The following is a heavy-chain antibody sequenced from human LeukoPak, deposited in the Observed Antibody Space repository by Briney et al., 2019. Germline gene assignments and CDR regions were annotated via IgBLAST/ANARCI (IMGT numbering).Heavy chain of an antibody. V-gene: IGHV1-2*06. CDR1: GYTFTGYY. CDR3: AKEERVDWDYFDY. Sequence: ASVKVSCKASGYTFTGYYMHWVRQAPGQGLEWMGRVNLNSGGTNYAQNFQGRVTMTRDTSISTAYMELSRLTSDDTAVYYCAKEERVDWDYFDYWGQGTLVTVSS. CDR2: VNLNSGGT. D-gene: IGHD3-9*01. J-gene: IGHJ4*02.